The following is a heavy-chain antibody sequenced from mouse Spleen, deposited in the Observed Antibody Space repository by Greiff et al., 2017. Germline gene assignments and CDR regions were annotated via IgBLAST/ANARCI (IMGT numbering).Heavy chain of an antibody. J-gene: IGHJ1*01. CDR1: GYAFSSSW. D-gene: IGHD2-2*01. CDR2: IYPGDGDT. CDR3: ARSVWLRRGDWYFDV. V-gene: IGHV1-82*01. Sequence: QVQLQQSGPELVKPGASVKISCKASGYAFSSSWMNWVKQRPGKGLEWIGRIYPGDGDTNYNGKFKGKATLTADKSSSTAYMQLSSLTSEDSAVYFCARSVWLRRGDWYFDVWGAGTTVTVSS.